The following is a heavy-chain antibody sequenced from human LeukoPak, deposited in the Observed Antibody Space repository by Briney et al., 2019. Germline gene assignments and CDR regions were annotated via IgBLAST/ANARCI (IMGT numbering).Heavy chain of an antibody. D-gene: IGHD5-18*01. CDR3: ARERVGDTATLYDY. J-gene: IGHJ4*02. Sequence: KFQGRVTMTTDTSTSTAYMELRSLRSDDTAVYYCARERVGDTATLYDYWGQGTLVTVSS. V-gene: IGHV1-18*01.